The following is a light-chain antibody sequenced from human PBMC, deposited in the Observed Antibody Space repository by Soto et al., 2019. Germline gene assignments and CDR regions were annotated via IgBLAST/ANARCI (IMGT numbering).Light chain of an antibody. V-gene: IGKV3-11*01. J-gene: IGKJ1*01. CDR2: VAS. CDR1: KSVGSY. Sequence: EILLTQSPATLSLSPGERATLSCGASKSVGSYLAWYQQKPGQAPRPLIYVASTRAPGGSARFSGSGSGTDFSLTISSLKTQDFAVYHCLQYGSSHPWTFGQGTKVDI. CDR3: LQYGSSHPWT.